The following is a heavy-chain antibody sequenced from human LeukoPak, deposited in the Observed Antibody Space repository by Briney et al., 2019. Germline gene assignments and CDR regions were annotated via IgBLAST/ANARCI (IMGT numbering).Heavy chain of an antibody. J-gene: IGHJ5*02. CDR1: GGSISSYY. V-gene: IGHV4-39*07. Sequence: PSETLSLTCTVSGGSISSYYWGWIRQPPGKGLEWIGSIYYSGSTYYNPSLKSRVTISVDTSKNQFSLKLSSVTAADTAVYYCALAVAGPYNWFDPWGQGTLVTVSS. CDR2: IYYSGST. CDR3: ALAVAGPYNWFDP. D-gene: IGHD6-19*01.